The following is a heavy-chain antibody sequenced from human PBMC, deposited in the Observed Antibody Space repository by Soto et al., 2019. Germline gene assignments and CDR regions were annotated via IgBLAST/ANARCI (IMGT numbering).Heavy chain of an antibody. V-gene: IGHV1-69*08. D-gene: IGHD3-16*02. CDR2: IIPILDIA. J-gene: IGHJ3*02. CDR3: ARDRGGANDYIWGSYRHDAFDI. Sequence: QVQLVQSGAEVKKPGSSVKVSCKASGGTFSSYTISWVRQAPGQGLEWMGRIIPILDIANYAQKFQGRVTITADKSTSTAYMELSSLRSEDTAVYYCARDRGGANDYIWGSYRHDAFDIWGQGTMVTVSS. CDR1: GGTFSSYT.